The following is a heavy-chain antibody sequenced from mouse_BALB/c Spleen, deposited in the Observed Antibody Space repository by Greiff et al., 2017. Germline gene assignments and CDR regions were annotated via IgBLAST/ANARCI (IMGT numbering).Heavy chain of an antibody. CDR2: ISSGGSYT. V-gene: IGHV5-6*01. CDR1: GFTFSSYG. J-gene: IGHJ4*01. Sequence: EVKVVESGGDLVKPGGSLKLSCAASGFTFSSYGMSWVRQTPDKRLEWVATISSGGSYTYYPDSVKGRFTISRDIAKNTLYLQMSSLKSEDTAMYYCARHADLYYYAMDYWGQGTSVTVSS. CDR3: ARHADLYYYAMDY.